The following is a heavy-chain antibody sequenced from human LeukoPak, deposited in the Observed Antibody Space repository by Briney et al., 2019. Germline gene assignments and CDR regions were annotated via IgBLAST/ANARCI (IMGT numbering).Heavy chain of an antibody. D-gene: IGHD3-10*01. CDR2: INHSGST. CDR3: ARGSSYYYGSGSYFV. J-gene: IGHJ4*02. Sequence: SETLSLTCTVSGGSISSYYWSWIRQPPGKGLEWIGEINHSGSTNYNPSLKSRVTISVDTSKNQFSLKLSSVTAADTAVYYCARGSSYYYGSGSYFVWGQGTLVTVSS. V-gene: IGHV4-34*01. CDR1: GGSISSYY.